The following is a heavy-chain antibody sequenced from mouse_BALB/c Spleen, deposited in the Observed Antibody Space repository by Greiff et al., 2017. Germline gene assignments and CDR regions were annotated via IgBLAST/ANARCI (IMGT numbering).Heavy chain of an antibody. Sequence: EVKVVESGGGLVQPGGSRKLSCAASGFTFSSFGMHWVRQAPEKGLEWVAYISSGSSTIYYADTVKGRFTISRDNPKNTLFLQMTSLRSEDTAMYYCAREDYYGSSYGDYWGQGTTLTVSS. CDR3: AREDYYGSSYGDY. D-gene: IGHD1-1*01. J-gene: IGHJ2*01. CDR2: ISSGSSTI. CDR1: GFTFSSFG. V-gene: IGHV5-17*02.